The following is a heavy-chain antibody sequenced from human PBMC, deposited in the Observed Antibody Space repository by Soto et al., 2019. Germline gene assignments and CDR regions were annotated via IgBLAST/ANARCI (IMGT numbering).Heavy chain of an antibody. V-gene: IGHV3-48*01. CDR2: ISSSSSII. Sequence: GGSLRLSCAAPGFTFSSYSMNWVRQAPGKGLEWVSYISSSSSIIYYADSVKGRFIISRDNAKNSLYLQTNSLRAEDTAVYYCARERALSNYPDYWGQGTLVTVSS. D-gene: IGHD3-10*01. CDR1: GFTFSSYS. J-gene: IGHJ4*02. CDR3: ARERALSNYPDY.